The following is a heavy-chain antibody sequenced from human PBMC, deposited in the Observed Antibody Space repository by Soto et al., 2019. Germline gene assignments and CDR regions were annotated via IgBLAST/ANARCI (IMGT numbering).Heavy chain of an antibody. D-gene: IGHD1-20*01. V-gene: IGHV3-23*01. CDR2: ISPGADVS. J-gene: IGHJ3*01. CDR3: VRRAITATTKWGAFDV. CDR1: GFTFSSLV. Sequence: EVQLLESGGGLVQPGGSLRLSCAASGFTFSSLVMNWVRQAPGKGLEWVSTISPGADVSHYTDSVKGRFTISRDNSRRTLNLQMDSLRVEVAAVYFCVRRAITATTKWGAFDVWGQGTAVTVSS.